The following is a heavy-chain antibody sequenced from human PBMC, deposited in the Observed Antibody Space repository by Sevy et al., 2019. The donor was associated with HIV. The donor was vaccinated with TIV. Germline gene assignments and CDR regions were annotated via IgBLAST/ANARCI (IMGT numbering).Heavy chain of an antibody. J-gene: IGHJ5*02. V-gene: IGHV3-9*01. CDR1: GFTFDDYA. CDR3: AKEVYGGIAAAGTGEFDP. D-gene: IGHD6-13*01. CDR2: ISWKRGSI. Sequence: GGSLRLSCAASGFTFDDYAMHWVRQAPGKGLEWVSGISWKRGSIGYADSVKGRFTISRDNAKNSLYLQMNSLRADDTALYDCAKEVYGGIAAAGTGEFDPWGQGTLVTVSS.